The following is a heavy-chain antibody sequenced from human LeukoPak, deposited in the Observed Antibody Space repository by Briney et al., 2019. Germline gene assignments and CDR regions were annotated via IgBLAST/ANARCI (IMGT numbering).Heavy chain of an antibody. CDR3: ATANRYSLYMDV. CDR1: GGSFSSYY. Sequence: SETLSLTCTVSGGSFSSYYWSWIRQPAGKGLECIGRICISGSTSYNPSLKSRVTMSVDTSKNQFSLRLSSVTAADTAVYYCATANRYSLYMDVWGKGTMVTVSS. D-gene: IGHD1-14*01. V-gene: IGHV4-4*07. J-gene: IGHJ6*03. CDR2: ICISGST.